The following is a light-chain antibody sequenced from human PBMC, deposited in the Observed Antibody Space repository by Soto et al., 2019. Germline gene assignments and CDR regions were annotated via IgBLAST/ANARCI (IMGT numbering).Light chain of an antibody. CDR2: SAS. CDR3: QQSYSHPT. V-gene: IGKV1-39*01. Sequence: QLTQSPSSLSASVGDRVTITCRASQSIDIYLHWYQQKPGKAPKLLIYSASSSQRGVPSRFSGSGSGTDFTLTISSLLPEDSATYYCQQSYSHPTFGQGTKVDIK. CDR1: QSIDIY. J-gene: IGKJ1*01.